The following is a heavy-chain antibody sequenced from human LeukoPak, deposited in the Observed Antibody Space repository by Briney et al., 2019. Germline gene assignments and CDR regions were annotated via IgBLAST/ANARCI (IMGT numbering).Heavy chain of an antibody. V-gene: IGHV4-4*07. CDR2: IYTSGST. CDR1: GGSISSYY. J-gene: IGHJ4*02. D-gene: IGHD3-22*01. Sequence: SETLSLTCTVSGGSISSYYWSWIRQPAGKGLEWIGRIYTSGSTNYNPSLKSRVTMSVDTSKNQFSLKLSSVTAADTAVYYCARSGGYDSSGYYYLDYWGQGTLVTVSS. CDR3: ARSGGYDSSGYYYLDY.